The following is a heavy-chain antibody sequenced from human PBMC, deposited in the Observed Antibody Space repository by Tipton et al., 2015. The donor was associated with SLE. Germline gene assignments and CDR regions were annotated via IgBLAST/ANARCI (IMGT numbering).Heavy chain of an antibody. Sequence: TLSLTCTVSGGSISSGSYYWSWIRQPAGKGLEWIGRIYTSGSTNYNPSLKSRVTISVDTSKNQFSLKLSSVTAADTAVYYCARDSKCGGECYDSWGQGTLVTVSS. CDR3: ARDSKCGGECYDS. V-gene: IGHV4-61*02. J-gene: IGHJ4*02. CDR1: GGSISSGSYY. D-gene: IGHD2-21*01. CDR2: IYTSGST.